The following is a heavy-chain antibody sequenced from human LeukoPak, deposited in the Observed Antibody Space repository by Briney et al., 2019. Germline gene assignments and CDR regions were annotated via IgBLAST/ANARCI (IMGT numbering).Heavy chain of an antibody. D-gene: IGHD5-12*01. V-gene: IGHV1-69*05. CDR2: IIPIFGTA. CDR3: ARFFQRSGCSGYVSPGCPRPQNYYFDY. CDR1: GGTFSSYA. Sequence: GASVKVSCKASGGTFSSYAISWVRQAPGQGLEWMGGIIPIFGTANYAQKFQGRVTITTDESTSTAYMELSSLRSEDTAVYYCARFFQRSGCSGYVSPGCPRPQNYYFDYWGQGTLVTVSS. J-gene: IGHJ4*02.